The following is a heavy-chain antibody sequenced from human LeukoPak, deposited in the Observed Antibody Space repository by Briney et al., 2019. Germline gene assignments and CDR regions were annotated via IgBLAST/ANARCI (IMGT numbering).Heavy chain of an antibody. CDR3: ARDGHVLLWFGELWFDY. CDR1: GFTFSSYA. J-gene: IGHJ4*02. Sequence: QPGRSLRLYCAASGFTFSSYAMHWVRQAPGKGLEWVAVISYDGSNKYYADSVKGRFTISRDNSKNTLYLQMNSLRAEDTAVYYCARDGHVLLWFGELWFDYWGQGTLVTVSS. CDR2: ISYDGSNK. D-gene: IGHD3-10*01. V-gene: IGHV3-30*04.